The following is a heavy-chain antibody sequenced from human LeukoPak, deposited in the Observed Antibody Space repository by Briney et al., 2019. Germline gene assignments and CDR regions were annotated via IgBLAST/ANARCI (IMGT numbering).Heavy chain of an antibody. CDR3: ARGAGYCSSTSCYGPIYYYYYYMDV. CDR1: GGTFSSYA. Sequence: GASVKVSCKASGGTFSSYAISWVRQAPGQGLEWMGGIIPIFGTANYAQKFQGRVTITADESTSTAYMELSSLRSEDTAVYYCARGAGYCSSTSCYGPIYYYYYYMDVWGKGTTVTISS. J-gene: IGHJ6*03. V-gene: IGHV1-69*13. D-gene: IGHD2-2*03. CDR2: IIPIFGTA.